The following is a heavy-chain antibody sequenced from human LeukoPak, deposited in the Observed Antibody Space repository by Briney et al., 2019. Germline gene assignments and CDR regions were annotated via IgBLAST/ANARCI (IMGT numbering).Heavy chain of an antibody. V-gene: IGHV3-11*05. J-gene: IGHJ4*02. CDR1: GFTFSDYY. D-gene: IGHD5-12*01. CDR2: ISSSSSYT. Sequence: KPGGSLRLSCAASGFTFSDYYMSWVRQAPGKGLEWVSYISSSSSYTDYADSVKGRFTISRDNAKNSLNLQMNSLRDEDTAVYYCARDSGYSGYSDYWGQGTLVTVSS. CDR3: ARDSGYSGYSDY.